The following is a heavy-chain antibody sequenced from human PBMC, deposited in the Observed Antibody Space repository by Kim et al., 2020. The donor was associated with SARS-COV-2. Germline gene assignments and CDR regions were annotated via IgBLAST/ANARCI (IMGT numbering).Heavy chain of an antibody. J-gene: IGHJ4*02. CDR3: ARLAIAVAGTLDY. D-gene: IGHD6-19*01. Sequence: SETLSLTCTVSGGSISSSSYYWGWIRQPPGKGLEWIGSIYYSGSTYYNPSLKSRVTISVDTSKNQFSLKLSSVTAADTAVYYCARLAIAVAGTLDYWGQG. CDR1: GGSISSSSYY. V-gene: IGHV4-39*01. CDR2: IYYSGST.